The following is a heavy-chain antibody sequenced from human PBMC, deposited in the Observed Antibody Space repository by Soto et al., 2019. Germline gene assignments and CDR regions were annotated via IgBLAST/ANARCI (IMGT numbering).Heavy chain of an antibody. CDR3: AAGTDFWSGYYVLDY. V-gene: IGHV1-58*01. CDR2: IVVGSGNT. CDR1: GFTFTSSA. Sequence: GASVKVSCKASGFTFTSSAVQWVRQARGQRLEWIGWIVVGSGNTNYAQKFQERVTITRDMSTSTAYMELSSLRSEDTAVYYCAAGTDFWSGYYVLDYWGQGTLVTVSS. D-gene: IGHD3-3*01. J-gene: IGHJ4*02.